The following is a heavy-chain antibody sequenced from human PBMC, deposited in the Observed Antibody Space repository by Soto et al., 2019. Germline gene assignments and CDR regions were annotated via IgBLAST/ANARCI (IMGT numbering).Heavy chain of an antibody. J-gene: IGHJ4*02. V-gene: IGHV3-74*01. CDR2: INGDGTTT. CDR3: VRSREGYNLVADY. CDR1: GFTFSGYW. D-gene: IGHD5-12*01. Sequence: EAQLVESGGGLVQPGGSLRLSCAASGFTFSGYWMHWVRQAPERGLVWVSRINGDGTTTHYADSVKGRFTISRDNAKNTLYLDMNSLRAEDTGVYVCVRSREGYNLVADYWGQGTLVTVSS.